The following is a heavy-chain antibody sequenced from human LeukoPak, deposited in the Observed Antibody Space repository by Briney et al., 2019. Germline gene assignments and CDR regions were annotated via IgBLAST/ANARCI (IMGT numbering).Heavy chain of an antibody. D-gene: IGHD3-22*01. CDR3: AGYNYDSSGYRFDY. J-gene: IGHJ4*02. CDR2: IDTSGST. V-gene: IGHV4-61*02. Sequence: SETLSLTCTVSGGSISSGSYYWSWIRQPAGKGLEWIGRIDTSGSTNYNPSLKSRVTISGDTSKNQFSLKLSSVTAADTAVYYCAGYNYDSSGYRFDYWGQGALVTVSS. CDR1: GGSISSGSYY.